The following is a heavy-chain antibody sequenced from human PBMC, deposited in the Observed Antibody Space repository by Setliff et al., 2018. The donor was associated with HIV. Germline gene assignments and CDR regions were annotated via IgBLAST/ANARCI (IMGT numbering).Heavy chain of an antibody. CDR2: ISTSNGYT. Sequence: ASVKVSCKASGYTFSSYEISWVRQAPGQGLGWMGRISTSNGYTNYAQKLQGRVTVTTDTSTSTAYMELRGLRSDDTAVYYCARGGSYWGDAFDIWGQGTMVT. D-gene: IGHD1-26*01. CDR3: ARGGSYWGDAFDI. CDR1: GYTFSSYE. V-gene: IGHV1-18*01. J-gene: IGHJ3*02.